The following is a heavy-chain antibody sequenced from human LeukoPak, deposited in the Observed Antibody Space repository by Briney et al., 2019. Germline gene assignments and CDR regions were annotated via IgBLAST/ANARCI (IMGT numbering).Heavy chain of an antibody. Sequence: GGSLRLSCAGSGFPFSRYSMNWVRQAPGKGLEWVSYISSSSSPIYYADSVKGRFTISRDNTKNSLYLQMNSLRAEDTAVYYCARLSTAVADSDYWGQGTLVTVSS. CDR2: ISSSSSPI. CDR1: GFPFSRYS. CDR3: ARLSTAVADSDY. D-gene: IGHD6-19*01. V-gene: IGHV3-48*04. J-gene: IGHJ4*02.